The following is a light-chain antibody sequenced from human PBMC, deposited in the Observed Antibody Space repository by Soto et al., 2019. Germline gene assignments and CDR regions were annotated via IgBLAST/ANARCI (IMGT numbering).Light chain of an antibody. V-gene: IGLV1-44*01. Sequence: QSVLTQPPSASGTPGQRVTISCSGSSSNIGSNSVNWYRQLPGTAPKLLIYSNNQRPSGVPDRFSGSKSGTSASLAISGLQSEYEADYYCAAWDDSLFWVFGGGTKLTVL. CDR3: AAWDDSLFWV. CDR1: SSNIGSNS. CDR2: SNN. J-gene: IGLJ3*02.